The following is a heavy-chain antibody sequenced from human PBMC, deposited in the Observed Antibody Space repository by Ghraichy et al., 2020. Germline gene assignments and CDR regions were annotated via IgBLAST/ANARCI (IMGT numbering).Heavy chain of an antibody. CDR3: ATDPLIDGSGSYYGAT. D-gene: IGHD3-10*01. V-gene: IGHV1-24*01. CDR1: GYTLTELS. Sequence: ASVKVSCKVSGYTLTELSMHWVRQAPGKGLEWMGGFDPEDGETIYAQKFQGRVTMTEDTSTDTAYMELSSLRSEDTAVYYCATDPLIDGSGSYYGATWGQGTLVTVSS. J-gene: IGHJ4*02. CDR2: FDPEDGET.